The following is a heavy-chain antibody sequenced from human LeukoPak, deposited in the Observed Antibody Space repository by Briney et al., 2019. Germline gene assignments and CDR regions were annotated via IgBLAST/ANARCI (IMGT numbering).Heavy chain of an antibody. Sequence: GGSLRLSCAASGFTSSSYGMHWVRQAPGKGLEWVAVISYDGSDKYYADSVKGRFTISRDNSKNTLYLQMNSLRAEDTAVYYCAKDYQQLVDFDYWGQGTLVTVSS. D-gene: IGHD6-6*01. CDR3: AKDYQQLVDFDY. V-gene: IGHV3-30*18. CDR1: GFTSSSYG. CDR2: ISYDGSDK. J-gene: IGHJ4*02.